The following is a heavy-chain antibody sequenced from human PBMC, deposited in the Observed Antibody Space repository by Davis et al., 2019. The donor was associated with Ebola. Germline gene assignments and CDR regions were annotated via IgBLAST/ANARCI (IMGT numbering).Heavy chain of an antibody. CDR3: ARGSTTPMATGL. CDR1: DYSISSGHY. CDR2: VYHSGNT. Sequence: GSLRLSCTVSDYSISSGHYWGWTRQPPGKGLEWIGSVYHSGNTYYNPSLKSRITISVDTSKNQSSLKLSSVTAADTAVYYCARGSTTPMATGLWGQGTLITVSS. D-gene: IGHD5-18*01. J-gene: IGHJ4*02. V-gene: IGHV4-38-2*02.